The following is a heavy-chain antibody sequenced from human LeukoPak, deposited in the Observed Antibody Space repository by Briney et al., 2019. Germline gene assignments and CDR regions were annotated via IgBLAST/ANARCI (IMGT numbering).Heavy chain of an antibody. D-gene: IGHD3-22*01. CDR2: IKEDGSEK. J-gene: IGHJ4*02. V-gene: IGHV3-7*01. CDR3: ARKDSSPRTFDY. CDR1: GLSFSSYW. Sequence: PGGSLRLSCAASGLSFSSYWISWVRQAPGKGLEWVANIKEDGSEKNYVDSVKSRFTISRDNAKTSLYLQMNSLRAEDTAVYYCARKDSSPRTFDYWGQGTLVTVSS.